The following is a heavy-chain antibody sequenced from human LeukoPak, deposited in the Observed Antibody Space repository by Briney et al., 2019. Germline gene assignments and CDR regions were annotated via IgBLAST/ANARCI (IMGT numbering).Heavy chain of an antibody. J-gene: IGHJ6*03. CDR1: GGSISSYY. CDR3: AGGGSYYYTDYYYYMDV. V-gene: IGHV4-59*08. D-gene: IGHD1-26*01. Sequence: SETLSLTCTVSGGSISSYYWSWIRQPPGKGLEWIGYIYYSGSTNYNPSLKSRVTISVDTSKNQFSLKLSSVTAADTAVYYCAGGGSYYYTDYYYYMDVWGKGTTVTVSS. CDR2: IYYSGST.